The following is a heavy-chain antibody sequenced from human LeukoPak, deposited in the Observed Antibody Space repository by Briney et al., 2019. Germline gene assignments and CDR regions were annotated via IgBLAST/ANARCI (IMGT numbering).Heavy chain of an antibody. CDR1: GGSFSGYY. D-gene: IGHD3-16*02. V-gene: IGHV4-34*01. CDR3: ARGRDDYVWGSYRYDLRSGFVDI. CDR2: INHSGST. J-gene: IGHJ3*02. Sequence: SETLSLTCAVYGGSFSGYYWSWIRQPPGKGLEWIGEINHSGSTNYNPSLKSRVTISVDTSKNQFSLKLSSVTAADTAVYYCARGRDDYVWGSYRYDLRSGFVDIWGQGTMVTVSS.